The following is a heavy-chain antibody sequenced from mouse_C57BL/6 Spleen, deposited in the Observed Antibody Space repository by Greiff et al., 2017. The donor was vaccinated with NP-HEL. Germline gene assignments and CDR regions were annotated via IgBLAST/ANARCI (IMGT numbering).Heavy chain of an antibody. CDR2: IYPGDGDT. CDR3: ARSSYYFDY. J-gene: IGHJ2*01. Sequence: QVQLQQSGPELVKPGASVKISCKASGYAFSSSWMNWVKQRPGKGLEWIGRIYPGDGDTNYNGKFKGKATLTADKSPSTAYMQLSSLTSEDSAVYFCARSSYYFDYWGQGTTLTVSS. V-gene: IGHV1-82*01. CDR1: GYAFSSSW.